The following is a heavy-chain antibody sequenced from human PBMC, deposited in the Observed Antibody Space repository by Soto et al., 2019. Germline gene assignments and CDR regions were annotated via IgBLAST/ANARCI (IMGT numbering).Heavy chain of an antibody. CDR1: GGSISSYY. J-gene: IGHJ4*02. CDR2: IYYSGST. V-gene: IGHV4-59*01. D-gene: IGHD5-12*01. CDR3: ARRGGYDFDY. Sequence: QVQLQESGPGLVKPSETLSFTCTVSGGSISSYYWSWIRQPPGKGLEWIGYIYYSGSTNYNPSLKSRVTISVDTSKNQFSLKLSSVTASDTAVYTCARRGGYDFDYWGQGTLVTVSP.